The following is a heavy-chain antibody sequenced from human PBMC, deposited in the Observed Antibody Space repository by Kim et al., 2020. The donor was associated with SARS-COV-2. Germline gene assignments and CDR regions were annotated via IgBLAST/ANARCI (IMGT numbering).Heavy chain of an antibody. CDR3: AKITDYYDSLGYEFDS. Sequence: GESLKISCKGFGYSFSTYWIGWVRQMPGKGLEWMGIIYPGDSHTRYSSSFQGQVTISADKSISTAYLQWSSLKASDTAMYYCAKITDYYDSLGYEFDSWGQGTRVTVSS. J-gene: IGHJ4*02. CDR2: IYPGDSHT. V-gene: IGHV5-51*01. D-gene: IGHD3-22*01. CDR1: GYSFSTYW.